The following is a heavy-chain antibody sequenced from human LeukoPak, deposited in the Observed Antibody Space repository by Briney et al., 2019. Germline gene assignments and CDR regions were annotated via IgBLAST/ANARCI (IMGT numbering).Heavy chain of an antibody. V-gene: IGHV3-30-3*01. CDR1: GFTFSSYA. CDR3: AREPFSIVVVTATYFQH. Sequence: PGGSLRLSCAASGFTFSSYAVHWVRQAPGKGLEGVAVISYDGSNKYYADSVKGRFTISRDNSKNTLYLQMNSLRAEDTAVYYCAREPFSIVVVTATYFQHWGQGTLVTVSS. J-gene: IGHJ1*01. D-gene: IGHD2-21*02. CDR2: ISYDGSNK.